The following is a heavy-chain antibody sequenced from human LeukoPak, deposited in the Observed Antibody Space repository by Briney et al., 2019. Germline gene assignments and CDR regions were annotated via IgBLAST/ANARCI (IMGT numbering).Heavy chain of an antibody. CDR2: ISYDGTKK. Sequence: GRSLRFSCAASACTFSSHGMHWVRQAPGKGLERVAVISYDGTKKYYADSVKGRLTISRDNSKNTLYLQMNSLRPEDTAVYYCAKDGRSYSSGWPPFEYWGQGTLVTVSS. V-gene: IGHV3-30*18. CDR1: ACTFSSHG. J-gene: IGHJ4*02. CDR3: AKDGRSYSSGWPPFEY. D-gene: IGHD6-19*01.